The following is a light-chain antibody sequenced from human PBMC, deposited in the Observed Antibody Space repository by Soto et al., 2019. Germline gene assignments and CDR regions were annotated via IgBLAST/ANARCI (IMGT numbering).Light chain of an antibody. J-gene: IGLJ2*01. CDR1: SGHSSYA. V-gene: IGLV4-69*01. Sequence: QLVLTQSPSASASVGASVKLTCTLSSGHSSYAIAWHQQQPEKGPRYLMKLDSDGSHTKGDAIPDRFSGSSSGAERYLTISSLQSEDEADYYCQTWGTGIHVVFGGGTKLTVL. CDR2: LDSDGSH. CDR3: QTWGTGIHVV.